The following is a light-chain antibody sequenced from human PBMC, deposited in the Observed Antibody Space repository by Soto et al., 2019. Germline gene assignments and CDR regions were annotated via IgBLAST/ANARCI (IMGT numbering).Light chain of an antibody. V-gene: IGKV1-33*01. CDR3: QQYDNLPRT. J-gene: IGKJ2*01. Sequence: DIPMTQSPSSLSASIGDRVTITCQASQDIRNYLNWYQQKPGKAPKLLILAASNLETGVPSRFSGSGSGTHFLFTISNLQPEDIATYYCQQYDNLPRTFGQGTKLEIE. CDR1: QDIRNY. CDR2: AAS.